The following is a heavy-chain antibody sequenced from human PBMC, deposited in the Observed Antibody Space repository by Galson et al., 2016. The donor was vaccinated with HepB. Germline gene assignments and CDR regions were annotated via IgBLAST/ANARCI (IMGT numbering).Heavy chain of an antibody. CDR3: VRELRRYCTSVSCPHFDH. CDR1: GYSFSGYG. V-gene: IGHV1-18*04. J-gene: IGHJ4*02. D-gene: IGHD2-2*01. Sequence: SVKVSCKASGYSFSGYGISWVRQAPGQGPEWIGWISGSNGVTKYAHKFQGRVAVTTATSTGTTYMEMRSLRSDDSAVYYCVRELRRYCTSVSCPHFDHWGQGALITVSS. CDR2: ISGSNGVT.